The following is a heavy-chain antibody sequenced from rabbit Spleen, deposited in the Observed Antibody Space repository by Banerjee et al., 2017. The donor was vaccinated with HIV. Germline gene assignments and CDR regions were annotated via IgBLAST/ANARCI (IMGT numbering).Heavy chain of an antibody. CDR3: ARDAGTSFSTYGMVR. Sequence: QSLEESGGDLVKPGASLTLTGTASGCSFSRSHYMCWVRQAPGKGLEWIARGYDGGSGSTWYASWAKGRFTISKTSSTTVTLQMTSLTAADTATYFCARDAGTSFSTYGMVRWGQGTLVTV. V-gene: IGHV1S40*01. CDR2: GYDGGSGST. CDR1: GCSFSRSHY. D-gene: IGHD4-2*01. J-gene: IGHJ3*01.